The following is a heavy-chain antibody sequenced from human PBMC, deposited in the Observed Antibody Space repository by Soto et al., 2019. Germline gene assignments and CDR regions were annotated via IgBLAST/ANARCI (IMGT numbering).Heavy chain of an antibody. Sequence: QLVESGGGVVQPGTSLRLSCAASGFPFGNYGMHWVRQAPGKGLGGVSLILHDGREDFYRDSVRGRFTISRDNSKNRLYLQMNSLRDDDTALYYCVRDDDAGPNALDLWGQGTMVSVSS. CDR3: VRDDDAGPNALDL. J-gene: IGHJ3*01. CDR2: ILHDGRED. V-gene: IGHV3-33*01. CDR1: GFPFGNYG. D-gene: IGHD1-1*01.